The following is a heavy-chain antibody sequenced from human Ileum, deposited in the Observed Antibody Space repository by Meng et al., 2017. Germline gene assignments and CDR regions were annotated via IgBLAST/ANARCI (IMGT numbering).Heavy chain of an antibody. CDR3: ARALRGLAFDI. V-gene: IGHV3-30*01. CDR1: GFIFSSDA. CDR2: ISYDGSNK. Sequence: QRHPLEYGGGVFQSGRPLRLSCAASGFIFSSDAMHWVRQAPGKGLEWVAVISYDGSNKDYADSVKGRFTISRDNFKNTLDLQMNSLRAEDTAVYYCARALRGLAFDIWGQGTMVTVSS. J-gene: IGHJ3*02.